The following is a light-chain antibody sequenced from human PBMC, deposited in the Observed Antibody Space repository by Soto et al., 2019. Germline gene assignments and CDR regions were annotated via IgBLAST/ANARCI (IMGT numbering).Light chain of an antibody. J-gene: IGKJ1*01. V-gene: IGKV1-5*03. CDR3: QQYNSYSS. CDR2: KVS. CDR1: QNISPW. Sequence: DIKMKRTASTLCAYVGDRGTINYRAGQNISPWLAWYQQKPGKAPKLLIYKVSNLESGVPSRFSGSGSGTEFTLTISSLQPDDFATYYCQQYNSYSSFGQGTKVDIK.